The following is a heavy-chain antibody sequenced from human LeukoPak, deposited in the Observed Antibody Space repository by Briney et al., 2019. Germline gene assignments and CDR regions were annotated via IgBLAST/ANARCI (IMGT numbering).Heavy chain of an antibody. V-gene: IGHV3-74*01. J-gene: IGHJ6*02. D-gene: IGHD1-26*01. CDR3: AREGAAMDV. CDR1: GFTFSSEW. Sequence: QPGGSLRLSCAASGFTFSSEWMHWVRQAPGKGLLWVSRINSDGSSTTYADSVKGRFTISRDNAKNTLYLQVSSLRAEDTAVYHCAREGAAMDVWGQGTMVTVSS. CDR2: INSDGSST.